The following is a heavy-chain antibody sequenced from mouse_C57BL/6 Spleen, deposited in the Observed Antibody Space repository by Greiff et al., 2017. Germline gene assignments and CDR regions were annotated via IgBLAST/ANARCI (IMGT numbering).Heavy chain of an antibody. CDR2: ISSGSSTI. CDR3: ARNWEGYFDV. CDR1: GFTFSDYG. J-gene: IGHJ1*03. D-gene: IGHD4-1*01. Sequence: EVQLQESGGGLVKPGGSLKLSCAASGFTFSDYGMHWVRQAPEKGLEWVAYISSGSSTIYYADTVKGRFTISRDNAKNTLFLQMTSLRSEDTAMYYCARNWEGYFDVWGTGTTVTVSS. V-gene: IGHV5-17*01.